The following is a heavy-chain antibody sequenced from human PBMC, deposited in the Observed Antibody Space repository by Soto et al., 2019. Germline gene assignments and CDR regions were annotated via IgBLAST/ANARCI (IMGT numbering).Heavy chain of an antibody. CDR3: ARVPDR. CDR2: IYHSGST. V-gene: IGHV4-30-2*01. CDR1: GGSISSGGYS. Sequence: LSLTCTVSGGSISSGGYSWSWIRQPPGKGLEWIGFIYHSGSTYYNPSLKSRVTISVDRSKNQFSLKLSSVTAADMAVYYCARVPDRWGQGTLVTVSS. D-gene: IGHD2-2*01. J-gene: IGHJ5*02.